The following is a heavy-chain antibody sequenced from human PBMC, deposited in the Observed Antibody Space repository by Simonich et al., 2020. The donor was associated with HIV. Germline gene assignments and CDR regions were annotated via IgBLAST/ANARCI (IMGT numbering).Heavy chain of an antibody. CDR1: GGSFSGYY. CDR3: ARGYCSRTSCMGGDTFDI. Sequence: QVRLQQWGAGLLKPSETLSLTCAVYGGSFSGYYWSWIRQSPGKGREWIGEINHFGSTNYNPSLKGRVTISVDTSKNQFSLKLSSVTAADTAVFYCARGYCSRTSCMGGDTFDIWGQGTVVTVS. CDR2: INHFGST. V-gene: IGHV4-34*01. J-gene: IGHJ3*02. D-gene: IGHD2-2*01.